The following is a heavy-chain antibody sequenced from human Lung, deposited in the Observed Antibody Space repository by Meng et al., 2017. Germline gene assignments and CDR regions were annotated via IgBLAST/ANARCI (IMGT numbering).Heavy chain of an antibody. D-gene: IGHD6-13*01. V-gene: IGHV1-2*06. CDR1: GYTFARYV. J-gene: IGHJ4*02. Sequence: GQVGQVWPGVKKPGAPGKLSCKPAGYTFARYVVPWWRQAPGQGLEWMGRIDPNNDHTQYAQNFQGRVTMTSDTSISTVYMELNGLRSDDTAVYYCARDEDISAAGKLFGDYWGQGTLVTVSS. CDR3: ARDEDISAAGKLFGDY. CDR2: IDPNNDHT.